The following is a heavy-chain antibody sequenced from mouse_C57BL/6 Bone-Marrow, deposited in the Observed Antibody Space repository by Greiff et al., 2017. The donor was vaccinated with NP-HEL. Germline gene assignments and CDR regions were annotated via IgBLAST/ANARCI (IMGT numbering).Heavy chain of an antibody. Sequence: EVQLQQSGPELVKPGASVKIPCKASGYTFTDYNMDWVKQSHGKGLEWIGDINPNTGGTNYNQKFKGQATLTVDKSSNTAYMELRSLTSEETAGHYCARRGDYYCSVDDCDDGGQGTTLTSSS. J-gene: IGHJ2*01. CDR3: ARRGDYYCSVDDCDD. CDR1: GYTFTDYN. V-gene: IGHV1-18*01. D-gene: IGHD1-1*01. CDR2: INPNTGGT.